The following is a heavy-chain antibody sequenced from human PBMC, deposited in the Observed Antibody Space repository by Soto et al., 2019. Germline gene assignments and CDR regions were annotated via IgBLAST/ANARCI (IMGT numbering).Heavy chain of an antibody. D-gene: IGHD3-10*01. J-gene: IGHJ4*02. CDR2: ISSSSSTI. Sequence: EVQLVESGGGLVQPGGSLRLSCAASGFTFSSYSMNWVRQAPGKGLEWVSYISSSSSTIYYADSVKGRFTISRDNAKNSLYLQMNSLRAEDKAVYYCARDTYYYGSGSYLDYWGQGTLVTVSS. CDR1: GFTFSSYS. V-gene: IGHV3-48*01. CDR3: ARDTYYYGSGSYLDY.